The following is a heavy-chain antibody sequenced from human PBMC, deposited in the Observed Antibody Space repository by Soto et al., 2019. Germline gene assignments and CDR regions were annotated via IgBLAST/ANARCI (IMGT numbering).Heavy chain of an antibody. CDR3: ATHLVGATHPRFDH. CDR2: INHSGST. J-gene: IGHJ4*01. D-gene: IGHD1-26*01. CDR1: GGSFSGYY. V-gene: IGHV4-34*01. Sequence: SETLCLTCAVYGGSFSGYYWSWIRQPPGKGLEWIGEINHSGSTNYNPSLKSRVTISVDTSKNQFSLKLSSVTAADTAVYYCATHLVGATHPRFDHWCHGPLVT.